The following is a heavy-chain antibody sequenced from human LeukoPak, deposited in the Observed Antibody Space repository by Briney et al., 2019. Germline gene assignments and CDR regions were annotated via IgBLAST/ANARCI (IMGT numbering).Heavy chain of an antibody. CDR1: GFTFSNAW. J-gene: IGHJ6*04. CDR2: IKSKTDGGTT. V-gene: IGHV3-15*01. Sequence: GGSLRLSCAASGFTFSNAWVSWVRQAPGKGLEWVGRIKSKTDGGTTDYAAPVKGRFTISRDDSKNTLYLQMNSLKTEDTAVYYCTTDQNLYGMDVWGKGTTVTVSS. CDR3: TTDQNLYGMDV.